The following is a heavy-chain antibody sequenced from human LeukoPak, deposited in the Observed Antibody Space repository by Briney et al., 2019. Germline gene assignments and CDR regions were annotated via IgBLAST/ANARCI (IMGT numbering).Heavy chain of an antibody. CDR2: IYYSGST. J-gene: IGHJ4*02. D-gene: IGHD4-23*01. Sequence: SETLSLTCTVSGGSISSYYWSWIRQPPGKGLEWIGYIYYSGSTNYNPSLKSRVTISVDTSKNQFSLKLSSVTAADTAVYYCARGDSNSIDYWGQGTLVTVSS. CDR3: ARGDSNSIDY. V-gene: IGHV4-59*01. CDR1: GGSISSYY.